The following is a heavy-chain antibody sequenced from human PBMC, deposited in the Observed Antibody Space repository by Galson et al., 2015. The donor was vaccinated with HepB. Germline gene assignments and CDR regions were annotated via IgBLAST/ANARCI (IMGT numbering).Heavy chain of an antibody. CDR1: GFKFTDFA. CDR3: ARDPDDTEGYYMTFEY. CDR2: ISHDGKHQ. Sequence: SLRLSCATSGFKFTDFAMHWVRQAPGKGLEWVAIISHDGKHQYYADSVRDRFTISRDVSKNTLYLQMNSLGTDDTAIYYCARDPDDTEGYYMTFEYWGQGSLVTVSS. V-gene: IGHV3-30*03. D-gene: IGHD1-26*01. J-gene: IGHJ4*02.